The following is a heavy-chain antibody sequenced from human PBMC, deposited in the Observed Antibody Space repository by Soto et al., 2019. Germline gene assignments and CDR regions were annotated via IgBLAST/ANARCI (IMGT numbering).Heavy chain of an antibody. J-gene: IGHJ4*02. D-gene: IGHD3-10*01. Sequence: PGGSLRLSCEASGLTFSSAWVSWVRQAPGKGLEWVGRFKSKRDGGTTDYAAPVKGRFTISRDDSKNTLYLQMNSLKTEDTAVYFCTLYYYASGSTEAFDYWGQGTLVTVSS. V-gene: IGHV3-15*01. CDR1: GLTFSSAW. CDR2: FKSKRDGGTT. CDR3: TLYYYASGSTEAFDY.